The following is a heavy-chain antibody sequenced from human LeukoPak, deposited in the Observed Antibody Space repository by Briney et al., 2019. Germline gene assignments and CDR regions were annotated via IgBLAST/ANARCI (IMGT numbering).Heavy chain of an antibody. CDR2: MNQDGSEA. V-gene: IGHV3-7*01. CDR3: ARASSGRYFLFTDY. CDR1: GFTFSSYW. D-gene: IGHD1-26*01. Sequence: GGSLRLSCAASGFTFSSYWMGWVRQAPGMGLDWVASMNQDGSEAYYVDSVKGRFTISRDNAKSSVYLQVSSLRADDTAVYYCARASSGRYFLFTDYWGQGTLVTVSS. J-gene: IGHJ4*02.